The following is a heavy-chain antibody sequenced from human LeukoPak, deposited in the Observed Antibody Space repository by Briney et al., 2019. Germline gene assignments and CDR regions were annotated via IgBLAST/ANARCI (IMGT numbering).Heavy chain of an antibody. V-gene: IGHV3-66*01. D-gene: IGHD3-16*01. CDR2: IYRSGTP. Sequence: GSLRLSCAASGFTFSNNYMSWVRQAPGKGLDWVSTIYRSGTPHYADSVKGRFTISRDNSKNTLYLQMNSLRAEDTAVYFCARSGGHTFESWGQGTLVTVS. CDR1: GFTFSNNY. J-gene: IGHJ5*01. CDR3: ARSGGHTFES.